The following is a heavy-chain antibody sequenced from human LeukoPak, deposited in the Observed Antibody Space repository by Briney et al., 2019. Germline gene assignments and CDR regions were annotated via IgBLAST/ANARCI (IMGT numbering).Heavy chain of an antibody. CDR3: AKGSRVEPVAYCDY. CDR2: ISYDGSNK. J-gene: IGHJ4*02. D-gene: IGHD2-2*01. V-gene: IGHV3-30-3*01. CDR1: GFTFSSYA. Sequence: QPGGSLRLSCAASGFTFSSYAMHWVRQAPGKGLEWVAVISYDGSNKYYADSVKGRFTISRDNSKNTLYLQMNSLRAEDTAVYYCAKGSRVEPVAYCDYWGQGTLVTVSS.